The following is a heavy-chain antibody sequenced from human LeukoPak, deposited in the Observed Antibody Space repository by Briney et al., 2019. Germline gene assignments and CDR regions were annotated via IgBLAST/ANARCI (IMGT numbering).Heavy chain of an antibody. CDR2: ISGSGGST. CDR3: ARATYSGSYPPFDY. D-gene: IGHD1-26*01. J-gene: IGHJ4*02. V-gene: IGHV3-23*01. Sequence: GGSLRLSCAASGFTFSSYAMSWVRQAPGKGLEWVSGISGSGGSTYYADSVKGRFTISRDYSKNTLYLQMNNLRAEDTAIYYCARATYSGSYPPFDYWGQGTLVTVSS. CDR1: GFTFSSYA.